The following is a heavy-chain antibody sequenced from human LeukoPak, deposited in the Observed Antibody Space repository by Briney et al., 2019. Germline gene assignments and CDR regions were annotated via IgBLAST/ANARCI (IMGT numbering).Heavy chain of an antibody. V-gene: IGHV3-74*01. Sequence: PGGSLRLSCAASGFTFSSYWMHWVCQAPGKGLVWVSRINSDGSSTSYADSVKGRFTISRDNAKNTLYLQMNSLRAEDTAVYYCARRSSGPLYYYYYYMDVWGKGTTVTISS. CDR1: GFTFSSYW. CDR2: INSDGSST. CDR3: ARRSSGPLYYYYYYMDV. D-gene: IGHD3-22*01. J-gene: IGHJ6*03.